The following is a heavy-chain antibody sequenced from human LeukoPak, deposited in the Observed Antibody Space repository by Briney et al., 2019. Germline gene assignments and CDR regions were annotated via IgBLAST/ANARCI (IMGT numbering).Heavy chain of an antibody. Sequence: GASVKVSCKASGYTFTGYYMHWVRQAPGQGLEWMGWINPNSGDTNYAEKFQGRVTMTRDTSISTAYMDLRRLRSEDTAVYYCARGGYSGYVDYWGQGTLVTVSS. J-gene: IGHJ4*02. CDR3: ARGGYSGYVDY. CDR1: GYTFTGYY. CDR2: INPNSGDT. D-gene: IGHD5-12*01. V-gene: IGHV1-2*02.